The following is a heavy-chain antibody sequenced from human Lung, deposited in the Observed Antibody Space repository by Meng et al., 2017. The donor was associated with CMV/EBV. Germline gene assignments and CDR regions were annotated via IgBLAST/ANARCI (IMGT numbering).Heavy chain of an antibody. D-gene: IGHD3-10*01. CDR2: IYSGGTT. V-gene: IGHV3-53*01. J-gene: IGHJ6*02. Sequence: GESXKISCAASDFTVSSNYMSWVRQAPGKGLEWVSLIYSGGTTYYADSVKGRFTISRDNSKNTLYLQMNSLRAEDTAVYYCTRVFGSGSQRYGGYYGMDVGXQGTXVTVSS. CDR3: TRVFGSGSQRYGGYYGMDV. CDR1: DFTVSSNY.